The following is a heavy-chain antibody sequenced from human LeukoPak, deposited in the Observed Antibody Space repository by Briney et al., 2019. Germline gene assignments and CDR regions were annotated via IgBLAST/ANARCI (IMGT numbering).Heavy chain of an antibody. Sequence: SETLSLTCTVSGGSISSYYWSWIRQPPGKGLEWIGYIYYNASTNYNPSLKSRVTISVDTSKNQFSLKLSSVTAADTAVYYCARTDTYSRNDYWGQGTLVTVSS. CDR2: IYYNAST. J-gene: IGHJ4*02. CDR1: GGSISSYY. V-gene: IGHV4-59*01. D-gene: IGHD6-13*01. CDR3: ARTDTYSRNDY.